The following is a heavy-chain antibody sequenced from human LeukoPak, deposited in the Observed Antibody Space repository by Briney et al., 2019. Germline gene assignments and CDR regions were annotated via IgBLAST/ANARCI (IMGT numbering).Heavy chain of an antibody. CDR2: IVPIFGTA. J-gene: IGHJ6*04. Sequence: SVKVSCKASGGTFSSYAISWVRQAPGQGLEWMGGIVPIFGTANYAQKSQGRVTITAYESTSTAYMELSSLRSEDTAVYYCARVRLDYYYGMDVWGKGTTVTVSS. CDR3: ARVRLDYYYGMDV. CDR1: GGTFSSYA. D-gene: IGHD6-19*01. V-gene: IGHV1-69*13.